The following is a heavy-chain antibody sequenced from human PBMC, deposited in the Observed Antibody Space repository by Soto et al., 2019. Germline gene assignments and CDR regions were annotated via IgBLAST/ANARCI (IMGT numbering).Heavy chain of an antibody. Sequence: WTWIRQAPGTGLEYIGYIFYTGVTNYNPSLSSRVTISLDTSKNHFSLKLNSMTAADTAVYYCVRLLDSSCYADLWGRGTLVTVSS. J-gene: IGHJ2*01. D-gene: IGHD3-22*01. CDR2: IFYTGVT. CDR3: VRLLDSSCYADL. V-gene: IGHV4-61*03.